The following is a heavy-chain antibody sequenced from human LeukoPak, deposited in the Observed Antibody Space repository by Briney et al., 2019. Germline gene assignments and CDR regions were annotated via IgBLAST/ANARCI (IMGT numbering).Heavy chain of an antibody. D-gene: IGHD5-18*01. CDR3: ARDWGSCGTTGNY. CDR2: IIPILGIA. CDR1: GGTFSSYA. V-gene: IGHV1-69*04. Sequence: ASVKVSCKASGGTFSSYAISWVRQAPGQGLEWMGRIIPILGIANYAQKFQGRVTITADKSTSTAYMELSSLRSEDTAVYYCARDWGSCGTTGNYWGQGTLVTVSS. J-gene: IGHJ4*02.